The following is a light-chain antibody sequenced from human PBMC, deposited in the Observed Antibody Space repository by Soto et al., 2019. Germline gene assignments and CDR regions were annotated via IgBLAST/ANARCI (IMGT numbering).Light chain of an antibody. CDR2: GAS. J-gene: IGKJ5*01. Sequence: EIVLTQSPGPLSLSPGESATLLCRASHFVSSRSLAWYQQKPGQAPRLLIYGASTRATGIPDRFSGSGSGTDFTLTITPLEPEDFAVYFCQQYETSSITFGQGTRLDIK. CDR3: QQYETSSIT. CDR1: HFVSSRS. V-gene: IGKV3-20*01.